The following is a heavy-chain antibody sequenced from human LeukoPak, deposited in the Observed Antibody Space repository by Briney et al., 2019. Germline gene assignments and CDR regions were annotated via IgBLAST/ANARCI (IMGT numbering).Heavy chain of an antibody. D-gene: IGHD6-13*01. V-gene: IGHV4-38-2*02. J-gene: IGHJ5*02. CDR1: GYSISTGYY. CDR3: ARVLLQGVSSSWTRWFDP. CDR2: IYYSGST. Sequence: PSETLSLTCTVSGYSISTGYYWDWIRQPPGEGLEWIGSIYYSGSTYYNPSLKGRVTISVDTSKNQFSLKLSSVTAADTAVYYCARVLLQGVSSSWTRWFDPWGQGTLVTVSS.